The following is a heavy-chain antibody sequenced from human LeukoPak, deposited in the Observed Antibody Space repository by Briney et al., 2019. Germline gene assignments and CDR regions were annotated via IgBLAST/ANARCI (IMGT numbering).Heavy chain of an antibody. V-gene: IGHV3-21*06. Sequence: GGSLRLSCAASGFTFSSYPMNWVRQAPGEGLEWVSSISSSSTYTFYADSVKGRFTTSRDNAKNSLYLQMNSLRAEDTAVYYCAREAAFDIWGQGTLVTVSS. CDR1: GFTFSSYP. CDR2: ISSSSTYT. CDR3: AREAAFDI. J-gene: IGHJ3*02.